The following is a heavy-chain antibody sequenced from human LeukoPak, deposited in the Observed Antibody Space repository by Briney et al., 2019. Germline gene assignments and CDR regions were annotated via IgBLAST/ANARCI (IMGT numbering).Heavy chain of an antibody. Sequence: ASVKVSCKVSGYTLTELSMHWVRQAPGKGLEWMGGFDPEDGETIYAQKFQGRVTMTEDTSTDTAYMELSSLRSEDTAVYYCARGGEQLDPNWFDPWGQGTLVTVSS. J-gene: IGHJ5*02. CDR3: ARGGEQLDPNWFDP. CDR1: GYTLTELS. D-gene: IGHD6-13*01. V-gene: IGHV1-24*01. CDR2: FDPEDGET.